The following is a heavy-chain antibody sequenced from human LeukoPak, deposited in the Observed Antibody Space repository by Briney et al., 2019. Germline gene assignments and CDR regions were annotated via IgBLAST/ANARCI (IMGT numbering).Heavy chain of an antibody. D-gene: IGHD2-8*01. Sequence: GGSLRLSCAASGFTFSSYGMHWVRQAPGKGLEWVSSITTSGSKSYADSVKGRFTISRDNAKNLVYLQMNSLRVEDTAVYYCARDRIGVGLMVYVTAYYFDYWGQGTLVTVSS. J-gene: IGHJ4*02. CDR3: ARDRIGVGLMVYVTAYYFDY. CDR1: GFTFSSYG. V-gene: IGHV3-21*01. CDR2: ITTSGSK.